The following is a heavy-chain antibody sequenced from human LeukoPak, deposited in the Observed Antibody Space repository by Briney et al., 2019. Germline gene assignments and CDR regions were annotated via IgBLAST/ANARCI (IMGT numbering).Heavy chain of an antibody. J-gene: IGHJ4*02. CDR3: ARAPFLGLGDFPFDT. Sequence: ASVKVSCKASGYTFTGYYMHWVRQAPGQGLEWMGWINPNSGGTNYAQKFQGRVTMTRDTSISTAYMELSRLRSDDTAVYYWARAPFLGLGDFPFDTGARGTLVTVSS. D-gene: IGHD3-16*01. CDR2: INPNSGGT. CDR1: GYTFTGYY. V-gene: IGHV1-2*02.